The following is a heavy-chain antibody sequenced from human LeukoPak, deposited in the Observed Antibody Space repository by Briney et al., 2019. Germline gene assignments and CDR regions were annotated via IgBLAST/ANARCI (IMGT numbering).Heavy chain of an antibody. V-gene: IGHV3-74*01. CDR3: AREWDGSGSYYSQVDY. Sequence: LPGGSLRLSCAASGFTFSSYWMHWVRQAPGKGPVWVSRLNGAGTSTSYAESVKGRFTISRDNAKNTLYLQMNSLRAEDTAVYYCAREWDGSGSYYSQVDYWGQGTLVTVSS. D-gene: IGHD3-10*01. CDR1: GFTFSSYW. CDR2: LNGAGTST. J-gene: IGHJ4*02.